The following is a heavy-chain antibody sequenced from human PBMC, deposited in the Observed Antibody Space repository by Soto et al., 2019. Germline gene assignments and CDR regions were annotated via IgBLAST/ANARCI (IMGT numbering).Heavy chain of an antibody. V-gene: IGHV4-39*02. CDR2: IDESGNT. D-gene: IGHD3-16*01. CDR3: AREGGDVDY. Sequence: SETLSLTCTVSGGPIRSSSHSWDWIRQSPGTGLEWIGSIDESGNTYYNPSLKSRVIMSVDTSKNQFSLKLISVTGADSGFYYCAREGGDVDYWGQGTLVTV. CDR1: GGPIRSSSHS. J-gene: IGHJ4*02.